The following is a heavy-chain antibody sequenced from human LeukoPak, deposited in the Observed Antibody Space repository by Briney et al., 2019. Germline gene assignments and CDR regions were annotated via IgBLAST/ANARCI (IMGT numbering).Heavy chain of an antibody. CDR2: ITSDGSAT. Sequence: GGSLRLSCAVSGFTFTMYWMHWVRQGPGKGLEWVSRITSDGSATGYADSVKGRFTISRDNAKNTLYLQMNSLRAEDTAVYYCARDASPGYFDLWGRGALLIVSS. CDR3: ARDASPGYFDL. V-gene: IGHV3-74*01. CDR1: GFTFTMYW. J-gene: IGHJ2*01. D-gene: IGHD2-15*01.